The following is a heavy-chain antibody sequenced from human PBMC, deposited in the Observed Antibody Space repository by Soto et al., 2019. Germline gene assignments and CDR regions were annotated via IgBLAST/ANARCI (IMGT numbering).Heavy chain of an antibody. Sequence: QVQLQESGPGLVKPSQTLSLTCTVSGGSINGGDYFWSWIRQPPGMGLEWVGFIYNSGSTYYNPSLKSRIIISSDPSKNQFSLKLSSVTAADTALYYCARVVPNNYPLPYFDYWGQGTLVTVSS. CDR2: IYNSGST. CDR3: ARVVPNNYPLPYFDY. CDR1: GGSINGGDYF. D-gene: IGHD4-4*01. V-gene: IGHV4-30-4*01. J-gene: IGHJ4*02.